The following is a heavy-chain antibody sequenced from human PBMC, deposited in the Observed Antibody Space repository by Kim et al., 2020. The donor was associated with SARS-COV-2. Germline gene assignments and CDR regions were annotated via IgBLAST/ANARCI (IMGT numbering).Heavy chain of an antibody. V-gene: IGHV3-30*04. CDR2: ISYDGSNK. CDR3: ARDRTGGSGYFDY. J-gene: IGHJ4*02. CDR1: GFTFSSYA. Sequence: GGSLRLSCAASGFTFSSYAMHWVRQAPGKGLEWVAVISYDGSNKYYADSVKGRFTISRDNSKNTLYLQMNSLRAEDTAVYYCARDRTGGSGYFDYWGQGT. D-gene: IGHD3-22*01.